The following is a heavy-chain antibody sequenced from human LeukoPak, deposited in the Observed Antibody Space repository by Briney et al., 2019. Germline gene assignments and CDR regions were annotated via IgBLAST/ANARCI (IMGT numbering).Heavy chain of an antibody. CDR3: ATDWAVGAKGVFQH. CDR2: FDPEDGER. J-gene: IGHJ1*01. D-gene: IGHD1-26*01. CDR1: GYTLTELS. V-gene: IGHV1-24*01. Sequence: ASVKVSCKVSGYTLTELSMHWVRQAPGKGLEWMGGFDPEDGERIYAQKFQGRVTMTEDTSTDTAYMELSSLRSEDTAVYYCATDWAVGAKGVFQHWGQGTLVTVSS.